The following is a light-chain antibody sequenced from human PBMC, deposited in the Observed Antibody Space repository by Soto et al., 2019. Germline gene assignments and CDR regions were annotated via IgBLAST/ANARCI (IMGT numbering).Light chain of an antibody. V-gene: IGKV1-39*01. J-gene: IGKJ1*01. CDR1: QSIGTT. Sequence: EIRVTKSPSTLSASAGDRATLTCRPSQSIGTTLNWYQQKPGKAPKLLISTASSLHSGVPSRFSGSGSGTEVTLTISSRQPYDVAAYYFRQKYNASPTTFGQGTKVDIK. CDR2: TAS. CDR3: RQKYNASPTT.